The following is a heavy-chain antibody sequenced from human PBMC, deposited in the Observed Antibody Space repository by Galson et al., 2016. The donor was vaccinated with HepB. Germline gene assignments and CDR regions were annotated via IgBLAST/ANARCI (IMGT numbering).Heavy chain of an antibody. CDR2: ISAYNGNT. CDR3: ARDKGGMTVYYMDV. D-gene: IGHD3-16*01. Sequence: SVKVSCKASGYTFNSYGISWVRQAPGQGLEWMGWISAYNGNTNYAQKVLGRVTMTTDTSTSTAYMEVRRLTSDDTAVYYCARDKGGMTVYYMDVWGKGTTVIVSS. J-gene: IGHJ6*03. CDR1: GYTFNSYG. V-gene: IGHV1-18*04.